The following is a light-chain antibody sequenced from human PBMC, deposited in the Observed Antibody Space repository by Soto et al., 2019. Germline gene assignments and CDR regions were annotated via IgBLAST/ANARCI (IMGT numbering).Light chain of an antibody. CDR1: QSIGSW. CDR2: KVT. Sequence: DIQMTQSPSTLSASVGDGVTITCRASQSIGSWLAWYQQKPGKAPKLLIYKVTNLQNGVPSWFSGSGSGTDFSLTITSRQPVDSATYSCQQYNDFQYTFGPGTKLEI. J-gene: IGKJ2*01. V-gene: IGKV1-5*03. CDR3: QQYNDFQYT.